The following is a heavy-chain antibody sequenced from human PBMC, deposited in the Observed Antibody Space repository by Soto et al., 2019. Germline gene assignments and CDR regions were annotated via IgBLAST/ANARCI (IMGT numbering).Heavy chain of an antibody. D-gene: IGHD2-15*01. V-gene: IGHV3-23*01. CDR2: ISGSGGST. CDR1: GFTFSSYA. CDR3: AKDTFGYCSGGSCYFG. Sequence: GGSLRLSCAASGFTFSSYAMSWVRQAPGKGLEWVSAISGSGGSTYYADSVKGRFTISRDNSKNTLYLQMNSLRAEDTAVYYCAKDTFGYCSGGSCYFGWGQGTLVTVSS. J-gene: IGHJ4*02.